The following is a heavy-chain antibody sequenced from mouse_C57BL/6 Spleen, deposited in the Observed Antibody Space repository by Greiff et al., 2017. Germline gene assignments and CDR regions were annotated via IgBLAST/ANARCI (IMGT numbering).Heavy chain of an antibody. CDR2: INPGSGGT. CDR1: GYAFTNYL. V-gene: IGHV1-54*01. Sequence: LVESGAELVRPGTSVKVSCKASGYAFTNYLIEWVKQRPGQGLEWIGVINPGSGGTNSNEKFKGKATLTADQSSSTAYMQLSSLTSEDSAVYFCARWLLQDYAMDYWGQGTSVTVSS. J-gene: IGHJ4*01. CDR3: ARWLLQDYAMDY. D-gene: IGHD2-14*01.